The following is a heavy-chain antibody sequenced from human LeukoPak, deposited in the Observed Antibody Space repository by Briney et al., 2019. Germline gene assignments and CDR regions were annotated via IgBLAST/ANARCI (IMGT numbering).Heavy chain of an antibody. V-gene: IGHV3-33*01. CDR1: RITFSRYG. J-gene: IGHJ4*02. CDR2: VSYDGTNK. D-gene: IGHD3-10*01. Sequence: RTGGSLRLSCVASRITFSRYGMHWVRQAPGKGLEWVAVVSYDGTNKYYSDSVKGRFTISRDNSENMVYLQMNSLRAEDTAVYYCARVGSSSLDYWGQGILVTVSS. CDR3: ARVGSSSLDY.